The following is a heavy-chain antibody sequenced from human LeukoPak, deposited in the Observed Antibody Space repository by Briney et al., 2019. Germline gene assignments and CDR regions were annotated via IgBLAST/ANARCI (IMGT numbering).Heavy chain of an antibody. CDR1: GGTFSSYA. CDR3: ARDDYDSSGYYYGRSGDAFDI. D-gene: IGHD3-22*01. J-gene: IGHJ3*02. Sequence: SVKVSCKASGGTFSSYAISCVRQAPGQGLEWMGRIIPIFGTANYAQKFQGRVTITTDESTSTAYMELSSLRSEDTAVYYCARDDYDSSGYYYGRSGDAFDIWGQGTMVTVSS. CDR2: IIPIFGTA. V-gene: IGHV1-69*05.